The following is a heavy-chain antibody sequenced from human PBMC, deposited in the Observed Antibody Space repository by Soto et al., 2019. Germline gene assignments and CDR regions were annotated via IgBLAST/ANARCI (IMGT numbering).Heavy chain of an antibody. V-gene: IGHV3-30*18. J-gene: IGHJ4*02. CDR3: AKDYLDSSSYFDD. CDR2: ISYDGSNK. Sequence: LRLSCAPSGFAFSSYGMHWVRQAPSKELEWVAVISYDGSNKYYADSVKGRFTISRDNSKNTLYLQMNSLRAEDMAVYYCAKDYLDSSSYFDDWGQGTMVTVSS. CDR1: GFAFSSYG. D-gene: IGHD6-6*01.